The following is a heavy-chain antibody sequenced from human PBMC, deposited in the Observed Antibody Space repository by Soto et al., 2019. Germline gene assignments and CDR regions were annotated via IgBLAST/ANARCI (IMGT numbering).Heavy chain of an antibody. CDR3: ARDWWNYDSSGYYDISTVPHPIMYNWFDP. D-gene: IGHD3-22*01. CDR1: GGTFSSYA. J-gene: IGHJ5*02. CDR2: IIPIFGTA. Sequence: GASVKVSCKASGGTFSSYAISCVRQAPGQGLEWMGGIIPIFGTANYAQKFQGRVTITADKSTSTAYMELSSLRSEDTAVYYCARDWWNYDSSGYYDISTVPHPIMYNWFDPWGQGTLVTVSS. V-gene: IGHV1-69*06.